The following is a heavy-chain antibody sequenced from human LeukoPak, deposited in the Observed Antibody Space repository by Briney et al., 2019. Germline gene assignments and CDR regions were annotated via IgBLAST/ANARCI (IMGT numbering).Heavy chain of an antibody. CDR1: GGSISSSSYY. CDR2: IYYSGST. J-gene: IGHJ6*02. CDR3: ARTPVVTYYYYYGMDV. Sequence: SETLSLTCTVSGGSISSSSYYWGWIRQPPGKGLEWIGSIYYSGSTYYNPSLKSRVTISVDTSKNQFSLKLSSVTAADTAVYYCARTPVVTYYYYYGMDVWGQETTVTVSS. V-gene: IGHV4-39*01. D-gene: IGHD4-23*01.